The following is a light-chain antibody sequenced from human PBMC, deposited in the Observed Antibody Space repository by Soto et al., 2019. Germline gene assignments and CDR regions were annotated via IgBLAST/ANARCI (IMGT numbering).Light chain of an antibody. CDR3: QQSGSSPLT. CDR2: GAS. J-gene: IGKJ4*01. V-gene: IGKV3-20*01. CDR1: QSVDSTY. Sequence: EIVLTQSPGTLSLSPGERATLSCRASQSVDSTYLTWYQQKPGQAPRLLIYGASGRATGIPDRFSGSGSATDFTLTISRLEPEDFAVYFCQQSGSSPLTFGGGTKVDIK.